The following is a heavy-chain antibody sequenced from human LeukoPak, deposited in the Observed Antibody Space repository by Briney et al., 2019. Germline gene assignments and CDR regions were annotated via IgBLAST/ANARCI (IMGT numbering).Heavy chain of an antibody. V-gene: IGHV3-23*01. CDR2: ISGSGGST. Sequence: GGSLRLSCAASGFTFSSYAMSWVRQAPGKGLEWVSAISGSGGSTYYADAVKGRCTISRDNSKNTLYLQMNSLRAEDTAVYYCAKDLTVEPEVGYWGQGTLVTVSS. CDR3: AKDLTVEPEVGY. J-gene: IGHJ4*02. CDR1: GFTFSSYA. D-gene: IGHD2-2*01.